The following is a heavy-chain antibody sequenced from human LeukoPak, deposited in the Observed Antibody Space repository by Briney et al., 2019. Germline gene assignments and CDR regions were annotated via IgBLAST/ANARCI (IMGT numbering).Heavy chain of an antibody. D-gene: IGHD1-26*01. CDR2: IYSSGST. CDR1: GASINSGSNY. V-gene: IGHV4-39*02. J-gene: IGHJ5*02. CDR3: ARGLGGATTGFGVNWFDP. Sequence: RPSETLSLTCRVSGASINSGSNYWGWIRQPPGKTLEWIGSIYSSGSTYYNPSLKSRVIIMIDTPKNHFSLTLSSVTAADTAVYYCARGLGGATTGFGVNWFDPWGQGTLVTVSS.